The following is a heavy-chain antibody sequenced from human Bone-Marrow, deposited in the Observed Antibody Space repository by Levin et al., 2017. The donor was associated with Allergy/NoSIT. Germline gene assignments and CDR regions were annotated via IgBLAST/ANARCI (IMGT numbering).Heavy chain of an antibody. CDR2: FYYSGST. V-gene: IGHV4-30-4*01. Sequence: SETLSLTCTVSGGSISSDDYYWSWIRQPPGKGLEWFGFFYYSGSTYYNPSLKSRVTISVDKSKNQFSLHLSSVTAADTAVYFCAAGLPNYYFDFWGQGTLVTVSS. CDR3: AAGLPNYYFDF. CDR1: GGSISSDDYY. D-gene: IGHD1-1*01. J-gene: IGHJ4*02.